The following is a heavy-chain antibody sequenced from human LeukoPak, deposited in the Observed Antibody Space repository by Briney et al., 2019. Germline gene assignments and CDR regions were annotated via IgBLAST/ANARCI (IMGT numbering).Heavy chain of an antibody. CDR3: ARHLLWFGELSGGFDY. D-gene: IGHD3-10*01. Sequence: GGSLRLSCAASGFTLSNHAMIWVRQAPGKGLEWVSSISGSGAMTYYADSVKGRFTISRDNAMDRLYLQMNSLRAEDTAVYYCARHLLWFGELSGGFDYWGQGTLVTVSS. J-gene: IGHJ4*02. CDR1: GFTLSNHA. V-gene: IGHV3-23*01. CDR2: ISGSGAMT.